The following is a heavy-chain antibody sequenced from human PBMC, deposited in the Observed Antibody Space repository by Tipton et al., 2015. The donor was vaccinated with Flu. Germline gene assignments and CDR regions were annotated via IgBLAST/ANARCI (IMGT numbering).Heavy chain of an antibody. J-gene: IGHJ6*02. V-gene: IGHV4-59*01. CDR1: GGSISDNY. D-gene: IGHD5-24*01. Sequence: LSLTCTVSGGSISDNYWTWIRQPPGGGLEYIGDIFYTGSTNYSPSLKSRLTISVDTSKKHFSLNLRSVTAADTAVYYCARVDGTRGMDVWGQGTTVTVS. CDR3: ARVDGTRGMDV. CDR2: IFYTGST.